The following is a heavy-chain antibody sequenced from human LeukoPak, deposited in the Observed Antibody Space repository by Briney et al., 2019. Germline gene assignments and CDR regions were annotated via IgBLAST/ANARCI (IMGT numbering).Heavy chain of an antibody. D-gene: IGHD6-13*01. Sequence: GGSLRLSCAASGFTFSSYSMNWVRQAPGKGLEWVSSISSSSSYIYYADSVKGRFTISRDNAKNSLYLQMNSLRAEDTAVYYCARDAQPQLTDYWGQGTLVTVSS. CDR2: ISSSSSYI. CDR1: GFTFSSYS. CDR3: ARDAQPQLTDY. V-gene: IGHV3-21*01. J-gene: IGHJ4*02.